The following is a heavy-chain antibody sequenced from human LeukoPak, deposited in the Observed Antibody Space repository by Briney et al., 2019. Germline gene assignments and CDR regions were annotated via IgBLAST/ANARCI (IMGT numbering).Heavy chain of an antibody. CDR2: INTDGGAT. CDR3: ARGTAATAGIDY. V-gene: IGHV3-74*01. Sequence: GGSLRLSCAVSGFHFSTYWIHWVRQAPGKGLVWVSLINTDGGATTYGDSAKGRFTVSRDNDKNSLFLEMNSLRVEDTAVYYCARGTAATAGIDYWGQGTLVTVSS. CDR1: GFHFSTYW. D-gene: IGHD6-13*01. J-gene: IGHJ4*02.